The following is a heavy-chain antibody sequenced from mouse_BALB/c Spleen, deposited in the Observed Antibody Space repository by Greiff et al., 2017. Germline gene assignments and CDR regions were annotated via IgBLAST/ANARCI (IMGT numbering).Heavy chain of an antibody. Sequence: EVMLVESGGGLVKPGGSLKLSCAASGFTFSSYAMSWVRQTPEKRLEWVASISSGGSTYYPDSVKGRFTISRDNARNILYLQMSSLRSEDTAMYYCANGYDGDYWGQGTTLTVSS. CDR1: GFTFSSYA. J-gene: IGHJ2*01. V-gene: IGHV5-6-5*01. D-gene: IGHD2-2*01. CDR3: ANGYDGDY. CDR2: ISSGGST.